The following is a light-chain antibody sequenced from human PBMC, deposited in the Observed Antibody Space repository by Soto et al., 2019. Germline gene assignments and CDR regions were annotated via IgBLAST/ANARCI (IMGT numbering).Light chain of an antibody. CDR1: QSVSSSY. J-gene: IGKJ3*01. CDR3: QQYVSSPLFT. CDR2: GAS. Sequence: EIVLTQSPDTLSLSPGERATLSCRASQSVSSSYLAWYQQKPGQAPRLLIYGASSRATGIPDRFSGSGSGTDFTLTISRLEPEDFSVYYCQQYVSSPLFTFGPGIKVDI. V-gene: IGKV3-20*01.